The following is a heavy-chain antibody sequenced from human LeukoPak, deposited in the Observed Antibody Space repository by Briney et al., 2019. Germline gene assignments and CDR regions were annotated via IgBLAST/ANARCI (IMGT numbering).Heavy chain of an antibody. Sequence: GGSRRLSCAASGFTFSNAWMSWVRQAPGKGLEWVGRIKRLTLGGTTDYAAPVKGRFTISSDDSKNTLYLQMNSLKTEDTAVYYCTTRGYGDYWGQGTLVTVSS. CDR2: IKRLTLGGTT. D-gene: IGHD1-1*01. CDR1: GFTFSNAW. CDR3: TTRGYGDY. J-gene: IGHJ4*02. V-gene: IGHV3-15*01.